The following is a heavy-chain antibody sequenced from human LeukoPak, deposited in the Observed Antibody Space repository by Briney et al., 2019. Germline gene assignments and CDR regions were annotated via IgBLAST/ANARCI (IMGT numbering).Heavy chain of an antibody. Sequence: SETLSLTCAVYGGSFSGYYWSWIRQPPGKGLEWIGEINHSGSTNYNPSLKSRVTTSVDTSKNQFSLKLSSVTAADTAVYYCARGDCSSTSCYQGAFDIWGQGTMVTVSS. V-gene: IGHV4-34*01. J-gene: IGHJ3*02. CDR3: ARGDCSSTSCYQGAFDI. D-gene: IGHD2-2*01. CDR2: INHSGST. CDR1: GGSFSGYY.